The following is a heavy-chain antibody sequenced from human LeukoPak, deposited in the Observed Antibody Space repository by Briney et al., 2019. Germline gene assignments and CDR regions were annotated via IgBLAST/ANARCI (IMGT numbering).Heavy chain of an antibody. CDR1: GGTFSNYA. J-gene: IGHJ4*02. Sequence: ASVKVSCKASGGTFSNYAISWVRQAPGQGLEWMGGIIPIFGTANYAQKFQGRVTITTDESTSTAYMELSSLRSGDTAVYYCAARQLYGHKPFDYWGQGTLVTVSS. CDR2: IIPIFGTA. CDR3: AARQLYGHKPFDY. D-gene: IGHD2/OR15-2a*01. V-gene: IGHV1-69*05.